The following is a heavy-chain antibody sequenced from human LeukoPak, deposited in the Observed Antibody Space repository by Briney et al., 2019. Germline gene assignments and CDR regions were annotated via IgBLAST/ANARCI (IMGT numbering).Heavy chain of an antibody. J-gene: IGHJ4*02. Sequence: GGSLRLSGAASGFTFSSYGMHWVRQAPGKGLEWVAFIRYDGSNKYYADSVKGRFTISRDNSKNTLYLEVISLTAEDTAVYYCAKDDAWLRFGEWSQGTLVTVSS. CDR3: AKDDAWLRFGE. CDR2: IRYDGSNK. CDR1: GFTFSSYG. V-gene: IGHV3-30*02. D-gene: IGHD3-10*01.